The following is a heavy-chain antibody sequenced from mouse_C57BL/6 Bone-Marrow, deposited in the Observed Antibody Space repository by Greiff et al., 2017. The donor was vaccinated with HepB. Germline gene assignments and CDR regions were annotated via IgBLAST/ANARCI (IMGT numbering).Heavy chain of an antibody. CDR3: ARVGDYDYDVEAWFAY. D-gene: IGHD2-4*01. V-gene: IGHV1-76*01. J-gene: IGHJ3*01. CDR1: GYTFTDYY. CDR2: IYPGSGNT. Sequence: VKLMESGAELVRPGASVKLSCKASGYTFTDYYINWVKQRPGQGLEWIARIYPGSGNTYYNEKFKGKATLTAEKSSSTAYMQLSSLTSEDSAVYFCARVGDYDYDVEAWFAYWGQGTLVTVSA.